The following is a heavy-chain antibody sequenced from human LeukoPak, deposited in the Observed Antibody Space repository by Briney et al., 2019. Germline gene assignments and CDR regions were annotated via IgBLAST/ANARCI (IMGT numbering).Heavy chain of an antibody. CDR1: GGSISSGSYY. V-gene: IGHV4-39*01. CDR3: ASLLHCSGGSCYLYYFDY. J-gene: IGHJ4*02. CDR2: IYYSGST. D-gene: IGHD2-15*01. Sequence: PSETLSLTCTVSGGSISSGSYYWGWIRQPPGKGLEWIGSIYYSGSTYYNPSLKSRVTISVDTSKNQFSLKLSSVTAADTAVYYCASLLHCSGGSCYLYYFDYWGQGTLVTVSS.